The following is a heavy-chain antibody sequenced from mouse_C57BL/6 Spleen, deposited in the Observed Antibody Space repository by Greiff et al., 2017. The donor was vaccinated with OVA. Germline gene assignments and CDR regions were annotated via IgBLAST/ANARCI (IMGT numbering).Heavy chain of an antibody. Sequence: VQLQQSGAELMKPGASVKPSCKATGYTFTGYWIEWVKQRPGHGLEWIGEILPGSGSTNYNEKFKGKATFTADTSSNTAYMQLSSLTTEDSAIYYCARKGSNYVGAMDYWGQGTSVTVSS. CDR3: ARKGSNYVGAMDY. D-gene: IGHD2-5*01. V-gene: IGHV1-9*01. CDR2: ILPGSGST. CDR1: GYTFTGYW. J-gene: IGHJ4*01.